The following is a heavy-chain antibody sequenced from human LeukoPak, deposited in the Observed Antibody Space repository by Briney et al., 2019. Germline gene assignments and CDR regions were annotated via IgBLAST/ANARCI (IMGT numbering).Heavy chain of an antibody. Sequence: ASVKVSCKASGYTFTGYFMHWVRQAPGQGLEWMGWINPNSGGTNYAQKFQGRVTMTRDTSISTAYMELSRLRSDDTAVYYCARSGYCSSTSCYNIDYWGQGTLVTVSS. V-gene: IGHV1-2*02. CDR3: ARSGYCSSTSCYNIDY. CDR2: INPNSGGT. J-gene: IGHJ4*02. D-gene: IGHD2-2*01. CDR1: GYTFTGYF.